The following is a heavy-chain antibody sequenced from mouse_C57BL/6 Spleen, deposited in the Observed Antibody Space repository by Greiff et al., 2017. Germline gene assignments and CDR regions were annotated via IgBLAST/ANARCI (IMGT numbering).Heavy chain of an antibody. D-gene: IGHD1-1*01. CDR2: INPYNGGT. CDR3: ARIPLLPY. CDR1: GYTFTDYY. V-gene: IGHV1-19*01. J-gene: IGHJ4*01. Sequence: EVQLQQSGPVLVKPGASVKMSCKASGYTFTDYYMNWVQQSHGKSLEWIGVINPYNGGTSYNQKFKGTATLTVAKSSSTAYMELNSLTSEDSAVYYCARIPLLPYWGQGTSVTVSS.